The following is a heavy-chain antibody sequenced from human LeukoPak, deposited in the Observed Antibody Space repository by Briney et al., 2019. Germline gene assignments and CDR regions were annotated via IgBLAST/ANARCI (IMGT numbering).Heavy chain of an antibody. CDR1: GFTFSSYA. D-gene: IGHD4-4*01. J-gene: IGHJ4*02. V-gene: IGHV3-23*01. CDR2: ISGSGGST. CDR3: AKVPLPYRAILYYFDY. Sequence: GGSLRLSCAASGFTFSSYAMSWVRQAPGKGLEWVSAISGSGGSTYYADSVKGRFTISRDNPKNTLYLQMNSLRAEDTAVYYCAKVPLPYRAILYYFDYWGQGTLVTVSS.